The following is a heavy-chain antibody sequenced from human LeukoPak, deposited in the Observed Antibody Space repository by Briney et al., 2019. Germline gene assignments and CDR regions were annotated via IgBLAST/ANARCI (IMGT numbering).Heavy chain of an antibody. V-gene: IGHV4-34*01. CDR2: INHSGST. D-gene: IGHD3-9*01. CDR3: ARHEGPNYDILTGYSFDY. J-gene: IGHJ4*02. Sequence: SETLSLTCAVYGGSFSGYYWSWIRQPPGKGLEWIGEINHSGSTNYNPSLKSRVTISVDTSKNQFSLKLSSVTAADTAVYYCARHEGPNYDILTGYSFDYWGQGTLVTVSS. CDR1: GGSFSGYY.